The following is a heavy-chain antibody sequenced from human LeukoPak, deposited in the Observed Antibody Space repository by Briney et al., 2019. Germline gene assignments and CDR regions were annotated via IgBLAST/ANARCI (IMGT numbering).Heavy chain of an antibody. J-gene: IGHJ4*02. CDR1: GGTFSSYA. CDR3: ARGSSSSPLNLDY. D-gene: IGHD6-6*01. CDR2: IIPIFGTA. V-gene: IGHV1-69*05. Sequence: GASVKVSCKASGGTFSSYAISWVRQAPGQGLERMGGIIPIFGTANYARKFQGRVTITTDESTSTAYMELSSLRSEDTAVYYCARGSSSSPLNLDYWGQGTLVTVSS.